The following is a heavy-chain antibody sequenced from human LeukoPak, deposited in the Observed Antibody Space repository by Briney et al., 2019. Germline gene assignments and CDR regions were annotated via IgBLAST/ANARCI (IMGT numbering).Heavy chain of an antibody. CDR3: ARVYSSSWYAFSYYYGMDV. CDR2: IKQDGSEK. J-gene: IGHJ6*02. V-gene: IGHV3-7*01. Sequence: GGSLRLSCAASGFTFRNYWMGWVRQAPGKGLEWVANIKQDGSEKYYVDSVKGRFTISRDNAKNSLYLQMNSLRAEDTAVYYCARVYSSSWYAFSYYYGMDVWGQGTTVTVSS. D-gene: IGHD6-13*01. CDR1: GFTFRNYW.